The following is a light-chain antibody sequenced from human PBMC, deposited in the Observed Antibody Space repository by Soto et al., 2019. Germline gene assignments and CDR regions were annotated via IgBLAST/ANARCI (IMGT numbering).Light chain of an antibody. CDR3: QQHSQWPIT. V-gene: IGKV3-15*01. CDR1: QGINSN. Sequence: EIVMTQSPDTLSLSPGETATLSCRASQGINSNFLAWYQQKPGQAPRLLIYGISTRAADIPARFSGSGSGTDFALTISSLQSEDFAVYYCQQHSQWPITFGQGTRLEIK. J-gene: IGKJ5*01. CDR2: GIS.